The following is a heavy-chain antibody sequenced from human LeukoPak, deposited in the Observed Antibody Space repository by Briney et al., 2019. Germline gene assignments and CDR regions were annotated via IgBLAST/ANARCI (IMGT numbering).Heavy chain of an antibody. CDR1: GYRFTSYW. CDR2: MYPGDSDT. V-gene: IGHV5-51*01. J-gene: IGHJ3*02. Sequence: GESLKISCQGSGYRFTSYWIGWVRQMPGKGLEWMGIMYPGDSDTRYSTSFKGQVTISADKSISTAYLQWRSLKASDTAMYYCARASGSRHGFDIWGQGTLVTVSS. D-gene: IGHD1-26*01. CDR3: ARASGSRHGFDI.